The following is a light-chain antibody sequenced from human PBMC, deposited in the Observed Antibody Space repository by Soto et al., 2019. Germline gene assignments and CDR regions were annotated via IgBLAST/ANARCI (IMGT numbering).Light chain of an antibody. J-gene: IGKJ4*01. V-gene: IGKV3-15*01. CDR2: DAS. Sequence: EIVMTQSPVTLSVSPGERVTLSCRARQSVSNNLAWYQQKPGQAPRLLIHDASTRATGIPARFSGSASGTELTLTINSLQSEDFAVYYCQQYNNWPRTFGGGTKVEIK. CDR1: QSVSNN. CDR3: QQYNNWPRT.